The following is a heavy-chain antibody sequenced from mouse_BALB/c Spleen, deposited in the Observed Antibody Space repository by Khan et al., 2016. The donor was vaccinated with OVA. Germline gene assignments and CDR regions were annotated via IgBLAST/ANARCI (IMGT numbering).Heavy chain of an antibody. J-gene: IGHJ3*01. V-gene: IGHV3-2*02. D-gene: IGHD3-3*01. Sequence: VQLQQPGPGLVKPSQSLSLTCTVTGYSITSDYAWNWILQFPGNKLEWMGYITYSGSTSYTPSLKSRISITRDTSKNQFFLQLNSVTTEDTATXYCAGGRTYWGQGTLVTVSA. CDR2: ITYSGST. CDR3: AGGRTY. CDR1: GYSITSDYA.